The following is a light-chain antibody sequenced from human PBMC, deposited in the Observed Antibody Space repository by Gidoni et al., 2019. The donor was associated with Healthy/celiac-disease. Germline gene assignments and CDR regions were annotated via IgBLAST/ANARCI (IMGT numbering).Light chain of an antibody. J-gene: IGLJ2*01. CDR3: SSYTSSSTYVV. V-gene: IGLV2-14*01. CDR2: EFS. Sequence: QSALTQPASVSGSPGQSITISCTVTSSDVGGYNYVSWYQQHPGKAPKLMIYEFSNRPSGVSNRFSGSKSGNTASLTISGLQAEDEADYYCSSYTSSSTYVVFGGGTKLTVL. CDR1: SSDVGGYNY.